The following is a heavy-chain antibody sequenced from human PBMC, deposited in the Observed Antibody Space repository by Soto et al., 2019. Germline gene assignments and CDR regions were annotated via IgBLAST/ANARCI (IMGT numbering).Heavy chain of an antibody. CDR1: VYPFTGYF. Sequence: ASVKLSCKACVYPFTGYFIHCVLQAPGQGLEWVGYINPNSGATKYAPRFQGRVTMTSDTSIRTAYMDLSNLRSDDTAVYYCARGGGTILAPLPWGQGTLVTVSS. V-gene: IGHV1-2*02. CDR2: INPNSGAT. D-gene: IGHD3-3*01. CDR3: ARGGGTILAPLP. J-gene: IGHJ5*02.